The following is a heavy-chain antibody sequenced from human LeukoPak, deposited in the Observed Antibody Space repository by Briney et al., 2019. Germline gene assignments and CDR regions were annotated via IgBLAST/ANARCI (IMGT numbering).Heavy chain of an antibody. V-gene: IGHV3-15*01. Sequence: GGSLRLSCAASGFTFSNAWMSWVRQAPGKGLEWVGRIKSKTVGGTTDYAAPVKGRFTISRDDSKITLYLQMNSLKTEDTAVYYCTTPDSSGYPDIWGQGTMVTVSS. CDR3: TTPDSSGYPDI. CDR2: IKSKTVGGTT. J-gene: IGHJ3*02. D-gene: IGHD3-22*01. CDR1: GFTFSNAW.